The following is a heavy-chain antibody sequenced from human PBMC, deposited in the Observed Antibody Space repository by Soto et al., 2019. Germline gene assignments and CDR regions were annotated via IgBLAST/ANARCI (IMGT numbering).Heavy chain of an antibody. CDR2: ISGSGGST. Sequence: GGSLRLSCAASGFTFSSYAMSWVRQAPGKGLEWVSAISGSGGSTYYADSVKGRFTISRDNSKNTLYLQMNSLRAEDTAVYYCAKAPYDYIWGSGGAFDIWGQGTMVTVSS. J-gene: IGHJ3*02. CDR1: GFTFSSYA. D-gene: IGHD3-16*01. CDR3: AKAPYDYIWGSGGAFDI. V-gene: IGHV3-23*01.